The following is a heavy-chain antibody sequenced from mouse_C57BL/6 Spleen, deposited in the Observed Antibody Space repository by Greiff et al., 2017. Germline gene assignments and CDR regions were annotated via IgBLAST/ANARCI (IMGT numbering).Heavy chain of an antibody. J-gene: IGHJ4*01. D-gene: IGHD1-1*01. V-gene: IGHV14-4*01. Sequence: VQLQQSGAELVRPGASVKLSCTASGFNIKDDYMHWVKQRPEQGLEWIGWIDPENGDTEYASKFQGKATITADTSSNTAYLQLSSLTSEDTAVYYCTTDGSSYGAMDYWGQGTSVTVSS. CDR2: IDPENGDT. CDR1: GFNIKDDY. CDR3: TTDGSSYGAMDY.